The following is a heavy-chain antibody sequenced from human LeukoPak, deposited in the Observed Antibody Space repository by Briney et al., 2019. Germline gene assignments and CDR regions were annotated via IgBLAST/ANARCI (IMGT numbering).Heavy chain of an antibody. V-gene: IGHV3-49*03. CDR1: GFTFGDYA. CDR2: IRSKAYGGTT. J-gene: IGHJ4*02. D-gene: IGHD6-19*01. CDR3: TREPVTVAGTRFDY. Sequence: GRSLRLSCTASGFTFGDYAMSWFRQAPGKGLEWVGFIRSKAYGGTTEYAASVKGRFTISRDDSKSIAYLQMNSLKTEDTAVYYCTREPVTVAGTRFDYWGQGTLVTVSS.